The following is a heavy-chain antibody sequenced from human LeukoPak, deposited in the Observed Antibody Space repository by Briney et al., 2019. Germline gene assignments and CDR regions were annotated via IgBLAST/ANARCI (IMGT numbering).Heavy chain of an antibody. J-gene: IGHJ4*02. D-gene: IGHD5-18*01. CDR1: GGSITQTNY. CDR2: INHSGST. V-gene: IGHV4-4*02. CDR3: ARGRHNHQPHLGYGY. Sequence: PSGTLSLTCDVSGGSITQTNYWTWVRQPPGKGLEWIGEINHSGSTNYNPSLKSRVTISVDTSKNQFSLKLSSVTAADTAVYYCARGRHNHQPHLGYGYWGQGTLVTVSS.